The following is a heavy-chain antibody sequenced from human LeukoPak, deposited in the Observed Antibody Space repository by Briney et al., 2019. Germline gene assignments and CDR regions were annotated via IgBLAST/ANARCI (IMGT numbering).Heavy chain of an antibody. J-gene: IGHJ4*02. CDR1: GFTFSSYW. V-gene: IGHV3-74*01. Sequence: SGGSLRLSCAASGFTFSSYWMHWVRQAPGKGLVWVSRINSDGSSTSYADSVKGRFTISRDNAKNTLYLQMNSLRAEDTAVYYCARVERSLYCGGDCYSGSFDYWGQGTLVTVSS. CDR3: ARVERSLYCGGDCYSGSFDY. CDR2: INSDGSST. D-gene: IGHD2-21*02.